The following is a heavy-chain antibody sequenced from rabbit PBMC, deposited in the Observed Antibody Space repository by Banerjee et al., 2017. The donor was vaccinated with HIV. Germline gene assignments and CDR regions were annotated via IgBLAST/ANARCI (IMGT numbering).Heavy chain of an antibody. CDR3: ARDLAGVIGWNFDV. CDR1: GFSFNNKYV. Sequence: QEQLEESGGDLVKPEGSLTLTCTASGFSFNNKYVMCWVRQAPGKGLELIACIISSTGTTRYASWVNGRFTISRSTSLNTVDLKMTSLTAADTATYFCARDLAGVIGWNFDVWGQGTLVTVS. CDR2: IISSTGTT. V-gene: IGHV1S43*01. J-gene: IGHJ3*01. D-gene: IGHD4-1*01.